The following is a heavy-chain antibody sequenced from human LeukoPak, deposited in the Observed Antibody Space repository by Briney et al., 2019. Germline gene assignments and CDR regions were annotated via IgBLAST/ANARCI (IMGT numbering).Heavy chain of an antibody. J-gene: IGHJ4*02. V-gene: IGHV3-23*01. D-gene: IGHD2-21*02. CDR3: AKGDAVTAIFPLDY. CDR1: GFTFSSYA. Sequence: SGGSLRLSCAASGFTFSSYAMSWVRQAPGKGPEWVSAISGSGGSTYYADSVKGRFTISRDNSKKTVFLQMNSLRAEDTAVYYCAKGDAVTAIFPLDYWGQGTLVIVSS. CDR2: ISGSGGST.